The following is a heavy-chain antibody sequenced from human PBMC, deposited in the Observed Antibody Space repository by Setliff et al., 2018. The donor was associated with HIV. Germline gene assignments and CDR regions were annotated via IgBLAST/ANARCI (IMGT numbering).Heavy chain of an antibody. V-gene: IGHV4-61*02. D-gene: IGHD3-16*01. CDR3: ATERWLYQNFDS. J-gene: IGHJ4*02. Sequence: LSLTCTVSGDSISSGSYYWSWIRHPAGKGLEWIGRIYTSGTTNYNPSLKSRITISIDTSKNQFSLNLNSVTATDTAIYYCATERWLYQNFDSWGQGTQVTVSS. CDR1: GDSISSGSYY. CDR2: IYTSGTT.